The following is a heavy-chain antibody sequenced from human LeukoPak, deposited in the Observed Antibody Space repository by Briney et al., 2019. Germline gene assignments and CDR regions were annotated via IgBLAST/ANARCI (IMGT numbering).Heavy chain of an antibody. D-gene: IGHD1-26*01. Sequence: HGESLKISCKGSGYSFTSYCIGWVRQMPGKGQEWMGIIYPGDSGPTYSPSFQGQVTISVDKSINTAYLQWSSLQASDTAMYYCGMSGDRVPLQDDVFDVWGQGTMVTVST. V-gene: IGHV5-51*01. J-gene: IGHJ3*01. CDR1: GYSFTSYC. CDR3: GMSGDRVPLQDDVFDV. CDR2: IYPGDSGP.